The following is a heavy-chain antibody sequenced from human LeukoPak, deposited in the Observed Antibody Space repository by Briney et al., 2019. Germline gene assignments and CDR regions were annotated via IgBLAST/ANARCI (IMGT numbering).Heavy chain of an antibody. CDR1: GFTFSSYS. CDR3: ARDWARNYYGSGSYYYYYGMDV. D-gene: IGHD3-10*01. Sequence: GGSLRLSCAASGFTFSSYSMNWVRQAPGKGLEWVSSISSSSSYIYYADSVKGRFTISRDNAKNSLYLQMNSLRAEDTAVYYCARDWARNYYGSGSYYYYYGMDVWGQGTTVTVSS. CDR2: ISSSSSYI. V-gene: IGHV3-21*01. J-gene: IGHJ6*02.